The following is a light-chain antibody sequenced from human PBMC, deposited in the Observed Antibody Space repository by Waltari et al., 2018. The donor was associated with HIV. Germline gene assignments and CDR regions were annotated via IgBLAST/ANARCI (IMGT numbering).Light chain of an antibody. Sequence: QSVLTQPPSVSAAPGQRVTVSCSGSSSNIGYHSVSWYQHLPGAAPKLLISENDQRPSGIPDRFSASKSDTSATLGISGPQTGDEADYYCQVWDSDLNAVVFGGGTRVTVL. J-gene: IGLJ3*02. V-gene: IGLV1-51*02. CDR3: QVWDSDLNAVV. CDR2: END. CDR1: SSNIGYHS.